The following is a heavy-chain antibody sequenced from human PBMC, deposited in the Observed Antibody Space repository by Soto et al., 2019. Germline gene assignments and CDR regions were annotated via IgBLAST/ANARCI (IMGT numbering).Heavy chain of an antibody. V-gene: IGHV4-59*12. CDR3: ARGLLSGSPYSGGWYDFDS. J-gene: IGHJ4*02. Sequence: PSQPQPVPRPVAGGSISGYYWSWIRKNPGKGLEWIGYIYYSGSTNYNPSLKSRVTLSVDTSNNQFSLEMSSVTAADTAVYYCARGLLSGSPYSGGWYDFDSWGQGTMVTVSS. CDR2: IYYSGST. D-gene: IGHD1-26*01. CDR1: GGSISGYY.